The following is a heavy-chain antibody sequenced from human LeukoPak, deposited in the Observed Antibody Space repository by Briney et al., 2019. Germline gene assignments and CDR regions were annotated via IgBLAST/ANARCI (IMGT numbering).Heavy chain of an antibody. V-gene: IGHV4-59*08. CDR2: IYYSGST. Sequence: PSETLSLTCTVSGGSISSYYWSWIRQPPGKGLEWIGYIYYSGSTNYNPSLKSRVTMSVDTPKNQFSLKLSSVTAADTAVYYCARQYYGDYADYWGQGTLVTVSS. CDR1: GGSISSYY. J-gene: IGHJ4*02. D-gene: IGHD4-17*01. CDR3: ARQYYGDYADY.